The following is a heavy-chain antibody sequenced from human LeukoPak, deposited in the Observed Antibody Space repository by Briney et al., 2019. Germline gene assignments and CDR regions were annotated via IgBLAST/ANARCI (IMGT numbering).Heavy chain of an antibody. CDR1: GFTFTIYA. V-gene: IGHV3-23*01. CDR3: AKDRAYSFDY. D-gene: IGHD3-16*01. CDR2: LSANGGKT. Sequence: GGSLRLSCGASGFTFTIYAMSWVRQAPGKGLEWVSALSANGGKTYYADSVKGRFTISRDNSKNTLYLQMNSLRAEDTAIYFCAKDRAYSFDYWGQGSLVTVSS. J-gene: IGHJ4*02.